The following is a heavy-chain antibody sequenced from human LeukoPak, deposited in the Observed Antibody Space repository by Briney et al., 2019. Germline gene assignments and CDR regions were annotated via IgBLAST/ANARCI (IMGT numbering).Heavy chain of an antibody. CDR2: INSDGSST. D-gene: IGHD3-16*01. CDR1: GFTFSSYW. Sequence: QPGGSLRLSCAASGFTFSSYWMHWVCQAPGKGLVWVSLINSDGSSTNYADSVKGRFTISRDNSQNTLYLQMNSLRDDDTAVYYCAKEGDQFRGYLDAWGNGTTVTVSS. J-gene: IGHJ6*03. CDR3: AKEGDQFRGYLDA. V-gene: IGHV3-74*01.